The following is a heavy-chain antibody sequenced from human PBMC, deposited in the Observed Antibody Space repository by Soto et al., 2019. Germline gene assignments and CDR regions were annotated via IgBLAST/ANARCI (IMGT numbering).Heavy chain of an antibody. CDR1: GFTFSSYW. CDR2: IKQDGSEK. V-gene: IGHV3-7*03. J-gene: IGHJ6*02. CDR3: ARDSYYDFWSGYLQIYYYYGMDV. D-gene: IGHD3-3*01. Sequence: GGSLRLSCAASGFTFSSYWMSWVRQAPGKGLEWVANIKQDGSEKYYVDSVKGRFTISRDNAKNSLYLQMNSLGAEDTAVYYCARDSYYDFWSGYLQIYYYYGMDVWGQGTTVTVSS.